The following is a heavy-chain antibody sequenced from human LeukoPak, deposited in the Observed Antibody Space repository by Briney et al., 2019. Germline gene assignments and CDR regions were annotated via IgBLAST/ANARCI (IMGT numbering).Heavy chain of an antibody. CDR2: IRGSDGST. Sequence: GGSLRLSCVGSAFTFSSYTMTWVRQAPGKGLEWVSSIRGSDGSTYYTDSVEGRFTISRDNSKNTLFLQMKNLRAEDTAVYFCAKDCMTGSAGCLEPRGQGTLVTVSS. J-gene: IGHJ5*02. CDR3: AKDCMTGSAGCLEP. V-gene: IGHV3-23*01. CDR1: AFTFSSYT. D-gene: IGHD1-20*01.